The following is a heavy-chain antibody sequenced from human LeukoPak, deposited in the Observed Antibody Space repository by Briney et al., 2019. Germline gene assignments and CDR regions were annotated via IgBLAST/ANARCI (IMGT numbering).Heavy chain of an antibody. Sequence: PSETLSLTCTVSGVSISSGDYYWSWIRQPPGKGLEWIGYIYYSGSTYYNPSLKSRVTISVDTSKDQFSLKLSSVAAADTAVYYCARGPHCNNGVCYYFDAWGQGTLVTVSS. CDR2: IYYSGST. D-gene: IGHD2-8*01. CDR3: ARGPHCNNGVCYYFDA. J-gene: IGHJ4*02. CDR1: GVSISSGDYY. V-gene: IGHV4-30-4*02.